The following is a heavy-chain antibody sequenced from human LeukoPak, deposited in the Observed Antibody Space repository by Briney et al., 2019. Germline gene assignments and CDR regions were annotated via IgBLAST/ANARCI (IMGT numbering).Heavy chain of an antibody. CDR3: ARGGALWFGELLYLYYYYGMDV. Sequence: ASVKVSCKASGYTFTSYDINWVRQATGQGLEWMGWMNPNSGNTGYAQKFQGRVTMTRNTSISTAYMELSSLRSEDTAVYYCARGGALWFGELLYLYYYYGMDVWGQGTTVTVSS. J-gene: IGHJ6*02. CDR1: GYTFTSYD. V-gene: IGHV1-8*01. D-gene: IGHD3-10*01. CDR2: MNPNSGNT.